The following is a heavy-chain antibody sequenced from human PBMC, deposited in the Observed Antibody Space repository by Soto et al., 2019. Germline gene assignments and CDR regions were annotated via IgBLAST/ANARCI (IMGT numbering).Heavy chain of an antibody. D-gene: IGHD3-22*01. Sequence: QVQLQQWGAGLLKPSETLALTCAVYGGPFSGYYWSWIRQSPGTGLEWIGEINHSGSTNYNPSLKSRVTISIYTSKNQFSLKLTSAIAADTAVYYCARCIIYHDSSAYFDPWGQGTLGTVSS. CDR1: GGPFSGYY. J-gene: IGHJ4*02. CDR3: ARCIIYHDSSAYFDP. CDR2: INHSGST. V-gene: IGHV4-34*01.